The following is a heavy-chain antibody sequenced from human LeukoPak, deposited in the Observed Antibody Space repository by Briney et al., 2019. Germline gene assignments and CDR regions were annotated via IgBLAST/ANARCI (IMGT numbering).Heavy chain of an antibody. J-gene: IGHJ4*02. V-gene: IGHV4-39*01. CDR3: ARGGSSTLLTFDY. CDR2: IYYSGST. CDR1: GGSISRNNYY. D-gene: IGHD2-15*01. Sequence: NSSETLSLTCTVSGGSISRNNYYWDWIRQPPGKGLEYIGSIYYSGSTYYTPSLKSRVTISVDTSKNQFSLKLSSVTAADTAVYYCARGGSSTLLTFDYWGQGTLVTVSS.